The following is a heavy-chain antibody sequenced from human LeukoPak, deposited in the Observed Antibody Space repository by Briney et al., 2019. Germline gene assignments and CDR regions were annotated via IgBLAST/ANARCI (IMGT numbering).Heavy chain of an antibody. J-gene: IGHJ4*02. Sequence: GGSLRLSCAASGFTFSTYWMNWVRQAPGKGLEWVAIINQGGSDVNYVDSVKGRFTISRDNAKNSLYLQMNSLRAEDSAVYYCVRDINFFALDYWAWEPWSPSPQ. CDR1: GFTFSTYW. CDR2: INQGGSDV. CDR3: VRDINFFALDY. D-gene: IGHD1-1*01. V-gene: IGHV3-7*01.